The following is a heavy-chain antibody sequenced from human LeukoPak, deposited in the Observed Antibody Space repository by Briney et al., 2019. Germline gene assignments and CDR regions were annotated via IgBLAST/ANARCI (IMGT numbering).Heavy chain of an antibody. J-gene: IGHJ4*02. V-gene: IGHV3-9*01. D-gene: IGHD6-19*01. Sequence: GGSLRLSCAASGFTFDDYAMHWVRQAPGKGLELGSGISWNSGSIGYADSVKGRFTISRDNAKNSLYLQMNSLRAEDTALYYCAKDRQWLVLGAGDCFDYWGQGTLVTVSS. CDR1: GFTFDDYA. CDR3: AKDRQWLVLGAGDCFDY. CDR2: ISWNSGSI.